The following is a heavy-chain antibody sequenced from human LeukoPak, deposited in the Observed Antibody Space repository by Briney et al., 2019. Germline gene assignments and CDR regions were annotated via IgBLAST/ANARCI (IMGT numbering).Heavy chain of an antibody. Sequence: SETLSLTCSVSGYSISNGYYWGWIRQPPGKGLEWIGSIYQSGSTYYNPSLKSRVTISIDTSKNQFSLKLSSVTAADTAMYYCARGGGHSYSSSSLDAFDIWGQGTMVTVSS. V-gene: IGHV4-38-2*02. D-gene: IGHD6-6*01. CDR3: ARGGGHSYSSSSLDAFDI. J-gene: IGHJ3*02. CDR2: IYQSGST. CDR1: GYSISNGYY.